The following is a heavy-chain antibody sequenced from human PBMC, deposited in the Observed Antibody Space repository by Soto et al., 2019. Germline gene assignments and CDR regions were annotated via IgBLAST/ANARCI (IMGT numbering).Heavy chain of an antibody. Sequence: GGSLRLSCAASGFTFSSYSMNWVRQAPGKGLEWVSYISSSSSTIYYADTVKGRFTISRDNSKNTLYLQMNSLRAEDTAVYYCGKGRSYYYYYGVDVWGQGTTLTVSS. V-gene: IGHV3-48*01. CDR3: GKGRSYYYYYGVDV. D-gene: IGHD1-26*01. J-gene: IGHJ6*02. CDR1: GFTFSSYS. CDR2: ISSSSSTI.